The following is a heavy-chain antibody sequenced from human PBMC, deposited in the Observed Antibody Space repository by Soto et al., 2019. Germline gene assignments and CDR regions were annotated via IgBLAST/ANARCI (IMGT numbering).Heavy chain of an antibody. CDR3: ARGNSTPPGYCSSTSCHLGGGPPRGNFDY. CDR1: GFTFSSYA. Sequence: GGSLRLSCAASGFTFSSYAMHWVRQAPGKGLEYVSAISSNGGSTYYANSVKGRFTISRDNSKNTLYLQMGSLRAEDMAVYYCARGNSTPPGYCSSTSCHLGGGPPRGNFDYWGQGTLVTVSS. CDR2: ISSNGGST. D-gene: IGHD2-2*01. V-gene: IGHV3-64*01. J-gene: IGHJ4*02.